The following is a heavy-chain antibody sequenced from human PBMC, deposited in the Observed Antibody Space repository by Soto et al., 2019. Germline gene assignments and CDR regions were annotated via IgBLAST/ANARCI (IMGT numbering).Heavy chain of an antibody. CDR3: ARAASSGTYLRVPYFDY. CDR1: GGSISSYN. V-gene: IGHV4-59*01. Sequence: KPSETLSLTCTVSGGSISSYNWIWIRQSPGKGLECIGYIHYSGSTNYNPSLKSRVTISVDRSKNQFSLKVSSVTAADTALYFCARAASSGTYLRVPYFDYWGQGTLVTVSS. J-gene: IGHJ4*02. CDR2: IHYSGST. D-gene: IGHD1-26*01.